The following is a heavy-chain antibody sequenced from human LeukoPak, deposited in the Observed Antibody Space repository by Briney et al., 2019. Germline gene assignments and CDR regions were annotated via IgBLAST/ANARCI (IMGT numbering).Heavy chain of an antibody. Sequence: SETLSLTCTVSGGSISSGGYYWSWIRQHPGKGLEWIGYIYYSGSTYYNPSLQSRVTISMDTSKNQFSLNLSSVTAADTAVYYCARRAPSAGYFDLWGRGTLFTVSS. J-gene: IGHJ2*01. CDR2: IYYSGST. CDR3: ARRAPSAGYFDL. V-gene: IGHV4-31*03. CDR1: GGSISSGGYY.